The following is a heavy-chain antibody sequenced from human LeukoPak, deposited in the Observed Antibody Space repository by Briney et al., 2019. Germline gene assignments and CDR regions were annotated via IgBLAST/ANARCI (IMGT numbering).Heavy chain of an antibody. D-gene: IGHD3-10*01. V-gene: IGHV4-59*01. Sequence: SETLSLTCTVSGGSISSYYWSWIRQPPGKGLEWIGYIYYSGSTDYNPSLRSRVTISVDSSKNQFSLKLSSVTAADTAVYYCARGSGQWGFDSWGQGTLVTVSS. CDR3: ARGSGQWGFDS. CDR1: GGSISSYY. CDR2: IYYSGST. J-gene: IGHJ4*02.